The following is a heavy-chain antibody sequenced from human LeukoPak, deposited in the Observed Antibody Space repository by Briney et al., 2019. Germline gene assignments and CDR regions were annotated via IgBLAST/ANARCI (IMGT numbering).Heavy chain of an antibody. Sequence: GGSLRLSCAASGFTFSSYAMSWVRQAPGKGLEWVSGISGSGVSTYYADSVKGRFTISRDNAKNSLYPQMNSLRAENTAVYYCARDPDCSSTSCYNDYWGQGTLVTVSS. CDR1: GFTFSSYA. CDR2: ISGSGVST. D-gene: IGHD2-2*02. CDR3: ARDPDCSSTSCYNDY. V-gene: IGHV3-23*01. J-gene: IGHJ4*02.